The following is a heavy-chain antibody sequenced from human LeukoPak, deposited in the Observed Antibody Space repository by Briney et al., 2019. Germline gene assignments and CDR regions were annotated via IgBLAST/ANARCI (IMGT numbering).Heavy chain of an antibody. J-gene: IGHJ4*02. CDR2: ISSSGSTI. CDR1: GFTFSDYY. V-gene: IGHV3-11*01. D-gene: IGHD1-20*01. Sequence: GGSLRLSCAASGFTFSDYYMSWIRQAPGKGLEWVSYISSSGSTIYYADSVKGRFTISRDNAKNSLYLQMNSLRAEDTAVYFCARRRYNWNAIDYWGQGTLVTVSS. CDR3: ARRRYNWNAIDY.